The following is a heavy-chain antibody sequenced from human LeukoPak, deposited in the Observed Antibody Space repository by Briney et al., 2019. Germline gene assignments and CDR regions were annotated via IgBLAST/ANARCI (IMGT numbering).Heavy chain of an antibody. CDR2: ISSSSSYI. CDR3: ARGGSACDI. D-gene: IGHD1-26*01. CDR1: GFTFGGYS. J-gene: IGHJ3*02. Sequence: GGSQRLSCATSGFTFGGYSMNWVRQAPGKGLEWVSSISSSSSYIYYADSVKGRFTISRDNAKNSLYLQVKSLRAEDTAVYYCARGGSACDIWGQGTMVTVSS. V-gene: IGHV3-21*01.